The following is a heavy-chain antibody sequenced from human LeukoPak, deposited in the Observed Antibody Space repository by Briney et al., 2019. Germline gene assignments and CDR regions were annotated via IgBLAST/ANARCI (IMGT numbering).Heavy chain of an antibody. CDR1: GYTFTSYY. V-gene: IGHV1-2*02. CDR2: INPNIGGT. D-gene: IGHD6-13*01. CDR3: ASPYSSSLDVFSDAIDI. J-gene: IGHJ3*02. Sequence: ASVKVSCKASGYTFTSYYMHWVRQAPGQGLEWMGWINPNIGGTNYAQKFQGRVTMTTDKSTSTAYMELSRLRSDDTAVYYCASPYSSSLDVFSDAIDIWGQGTMVTVSS.